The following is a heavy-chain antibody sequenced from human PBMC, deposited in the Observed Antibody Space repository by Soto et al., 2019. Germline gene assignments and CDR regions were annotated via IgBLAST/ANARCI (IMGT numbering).Heavy chain of an antibody. CDR3: DRVHGQQDHTVWFDP. Sequence: QVQLLESGPGLVKPSETLSLTCTVSGGSVSSGDYYWSWIRQPPGKGLAWIGYIYYSGRTDYNPSINIRYTISLDTHKTQFSLNLTSMTSADTAVYYCDRVHGQQDHTVWFDPWGQGSLVTVSS. D-gene: IGHD2-15*01. CDR2: IYYSGRT. V-gene: IGHV4-30-4*01. J-gene: IGHJ5*02. CDR1: GGSVSSGDYY.